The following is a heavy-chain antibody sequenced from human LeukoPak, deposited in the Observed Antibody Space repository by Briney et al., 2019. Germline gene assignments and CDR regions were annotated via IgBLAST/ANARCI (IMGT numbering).Heavy chain of an antibody. Sequence: ASVKVSCKASGYTFTSYGISWVRQAPGQGLEWMGWISAYNGNTNYAQKLQGRVTMTTDTSTSTAYMELRSLRSDDTAVYYCAREPDRYCGSTSCYNGRMDVWGKGTTVIVSS. CDR1: GYTFTSYG. CDR2: ISAYNGNT. J-gene: IGHJ6*04. D-gene: IGHD2-2*02. CDR3: AREPDRYCGSTSCYNGRMDV. V-gene: IGHV1-18*01.